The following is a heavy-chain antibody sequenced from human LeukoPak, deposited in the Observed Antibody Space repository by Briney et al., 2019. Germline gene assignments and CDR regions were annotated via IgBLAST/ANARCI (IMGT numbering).Heavy chain of an antibody. V-gene: IGHV1-46*01. Sequence: ASVKVSCKPSGYTFTSYYMHWVRQAPGQGLEWMGIINPSGGSTSYAQKFQGRVTMTRDTSTSTVYMELSSLRSEDTAVYYCARVTAAGTVGDYWGQGTLVTVSS. CDR3: ARVTAAGTVGDY. CDR1: GYTFTSYY. CDR2: INPSGGST. J-gene: IGHJ4*02. D-gene: IGHD6-13*01.